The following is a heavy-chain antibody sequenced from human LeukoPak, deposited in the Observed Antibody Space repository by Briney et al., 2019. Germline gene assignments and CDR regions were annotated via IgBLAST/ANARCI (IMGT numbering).Heavy chain of an antibody. CDR1: GFTFSSYW. V-gene: IGHV3-74*01. Sequence: GGSLRLSCGASGFTFSSYWMHWVRQAPGEGLVWVSRINSDGSSTSYADSVRGRFTISRDNAKNTLYLQMNSLRAEDTAVYYCASILGGWYYYYYGMDVWGQGTTVTVSS. J-gene: IGHJ6*02. D-gene: IGHD6-19*01. CDR3: ASILGGWYYYYYGMDV. CDR2: INSDGSST.